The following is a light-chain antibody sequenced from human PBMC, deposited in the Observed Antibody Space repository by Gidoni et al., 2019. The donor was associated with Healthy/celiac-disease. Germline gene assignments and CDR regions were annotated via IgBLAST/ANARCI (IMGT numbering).Light chain of an antibody. J-gene: IGLJ2*01. CDR3: AAWDDSLSGQV. CDR2: RNN. CDR1: SSNIGSNY. V-gene: IGLV1-47*01. Sequence: QSVLTQPPSASWTPGQRVTISCSGSSSNIGSNYVYWYQPLPGTAPKLLIYRNNQRPSGVPDRFSGSKSGTSAYLAISGLRSEDEADYYCAAWDDSLSGQVFGGGTKLTVL.